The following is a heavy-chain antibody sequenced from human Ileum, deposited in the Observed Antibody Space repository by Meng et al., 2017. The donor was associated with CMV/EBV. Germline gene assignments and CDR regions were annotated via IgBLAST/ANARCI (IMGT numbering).Heavy chain of an antibody. J-gene: IGHJ4*02. CDR2: ISHDGSNI. Sequence: SGFTFNSYGMHWVRQAPGKGLEWVAAISHDGSNINYADSVKGRFIISRDNSKNTLYLQMDSLRSEDTAVYYCAVGFCGTNCYSPDSWGQGTLVTVSS. V-gene: IGHV3-30*03. CDR1: GFTFNSYG. D-gene: IGHD2-15*01. CDR3: AVGFCGTNCYSPDS.